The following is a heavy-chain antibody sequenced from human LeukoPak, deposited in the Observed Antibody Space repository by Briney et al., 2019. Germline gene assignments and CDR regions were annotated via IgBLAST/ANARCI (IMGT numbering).Heavy chain of an antibody. D-gene: IGHD3-22*01. J-gene: IGHJ4*02. Sequence: GGSLRLSCAASGFTFSSYAMHWVRQAPGKGLEWVSAISGSGGTAYYADSVKGRFTISRDNSKNTLYLQMNSLRAEDTAVYYCAKKEYYDGSGYYMYYFDHWGQGTLVTVSS. V-gene: IGHV3-23*01. CDR3: AKKEYYDGSGYYMYYFDH. CDR1: GFTFSSYA. CDR2: ISGSGGTA.